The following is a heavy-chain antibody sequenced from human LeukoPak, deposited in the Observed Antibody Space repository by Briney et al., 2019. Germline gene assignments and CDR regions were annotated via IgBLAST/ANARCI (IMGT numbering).Heavy chain of an antibody. Sequence: SETLSLTCTISGGSITTYYWSWIRQSAGKGLEWIGNVYHSGSTTYNPSLKTRVTMPVDTSKNQFSLRLTSVTAADTAVYYCAADRQEGGSGSYWFDPWGQGTLATVSS. CDR3: AADRQEGGSGSYWFDP. CDR2: VYHSGST. D-gene: IGHD3-10*01. CDR1: GGSITTYY. V-gene: IGHV4-59*01. J-gene: IGHJ5*02.